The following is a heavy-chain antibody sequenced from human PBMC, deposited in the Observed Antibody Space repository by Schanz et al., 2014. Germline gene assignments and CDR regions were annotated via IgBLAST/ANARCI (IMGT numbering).Heavy chain of an antibody. J-gene: IGHJ4*02. CDR1: GFTFSSYA. Sequence: QVQLVESGGGVVQFGRSLRLSCVASGFTFSSYAMHWVRQAPGKGLEWVALISNDGSIKYYADSVEGRFTISRDNSRNPLYLQMNSLRTEDTAVYYCASPSGYSDYGTYFDFWGQGTLVTVSS. D-gene: IGHD5-12*01. CDR3: ASPSGYSDYGTYFDF. V-gene: IGHV3-30-3*02. CDR2: ISNDGSIK.